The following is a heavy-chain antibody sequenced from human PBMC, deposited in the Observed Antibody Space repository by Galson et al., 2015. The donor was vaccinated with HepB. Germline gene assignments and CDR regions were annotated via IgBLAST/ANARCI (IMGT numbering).Heavy chain of an antibody. D-gene: IGHD4-11*01. CDR2: ISVYNGNT. CDR3: ARDRVPGHSDYELAWFDP. CDR1: GYTFTTYG. Sequence: SVKVSCKASGYTFTTYGISWLRQAPGQGLGWMGWISVYNGNTNYAQKFQGRVTMTTETATSTAYMELRSLRSDDTAMYYCARDRVPGHSDYELAWFDPWGQGTLVTVSS. J-gene: IGHJ5*02. V-gene: IGHV1-18*01.